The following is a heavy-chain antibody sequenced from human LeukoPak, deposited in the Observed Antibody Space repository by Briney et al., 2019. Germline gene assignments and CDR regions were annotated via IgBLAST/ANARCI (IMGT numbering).Heavy chain of an antibody. CDR3: AKHGNFVFDY. Sequence: PGGSLRLSCAASGFTFSSYWMGWVRQAPGKGLEWVANIAQDGSRPYYVDSVKGRFTVSRDNPQNTLYLQINSLRAEDTAVYYCAKHGNFVFDYWGQGTLVTVSS. V-gene: IGHV3-7*01. CDR2: IAQDGSRP. CDR1: GFTFSSYW. J-gene: IGHJ4*02. D-gene: IGHD1-1*01.